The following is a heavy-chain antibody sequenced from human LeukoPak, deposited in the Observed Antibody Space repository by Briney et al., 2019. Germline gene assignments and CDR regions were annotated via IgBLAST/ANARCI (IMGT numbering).Heavy chain of an antibody. Sequence: GRSLRLSCAASGFTFSSYGMHWVRRAPGKGLEWVAVISYDGSSKYYADSVKGRFTISRDNSKNTLYLQMNSLRAEDTAVYYCAKDLPRLWFGLSTGSVLDYWGQGTLVTVSS. V-gene: IGHV3-30*18. CDR2: ISYDGSSK. D-gene: IGHD3-10*01. CDR1: GFTFSSYG. CDR3: AKDLPRLWFGLSTGSVLDY. J-gene: IGHJ4*02.